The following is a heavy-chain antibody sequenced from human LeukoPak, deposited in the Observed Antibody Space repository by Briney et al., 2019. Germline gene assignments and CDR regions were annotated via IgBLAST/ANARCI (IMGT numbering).Heavy chain of an antibody. Sequence: SGGSLRLSCAASGFTFSSYGMQLVRQAPGKGLEWVAFIRYDGSNKYYADSVKGRFTISRDNSKNTLYLQMNSLRAEDTAVYYCASPGGVIPFDCWGQGTLVTVSS. J-gene: IGHJ4*02. D-gene: IGHD3-22*01. CDR1: GFTFSSYG. V-gene: IGHV3-30*02. CDR2: IRYDGSNK. CDR3: ASPGGVIPFDC.